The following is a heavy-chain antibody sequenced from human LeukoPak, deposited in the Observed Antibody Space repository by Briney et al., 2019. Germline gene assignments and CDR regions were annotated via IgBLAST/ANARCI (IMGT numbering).Heavy chain of an antibody. V-gene: IGHV3-9*01. D-gene: IGHD4-17*01. J-gene: IGHJ6*03. CDR1: GFTFDDYA. Sequence: QAGGSLRLSCAASGFTFDDYAMHWVRQAPGKGLEWVSFISWNSGSIGYADSVKGRFTISRDNAKNSLYLQMNSLRAEDTALYYCTKAQIDPDYGDNRYYYYYMDVWGKGTTVTISS. CDR2: ISWNSGSI. CDR3: TKAQIDPDYGDNRYYYYYMDV.